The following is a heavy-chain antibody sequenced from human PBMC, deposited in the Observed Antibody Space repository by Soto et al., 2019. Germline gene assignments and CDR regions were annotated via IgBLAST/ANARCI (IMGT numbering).Heavy chain of an antibody. CDR2: ISSSGSTI. CDR3: ARDASSSWYNWFDP. V-gene: IGHV3-48*04. Sequence: PGGSLRLSCAASGFTFSSYAMSWVRQAPGKGLEWVSYISSSGSTIYYADSVKGRFTISRDNAKNSLYLQMNSLRAEDTAVYYCARDASSSWYNWFDPWGQGTLVTVSS. CDR1: GFTFSSYA. J-gene: IGHJ5*02. D-gene: IGHD6-13*01.